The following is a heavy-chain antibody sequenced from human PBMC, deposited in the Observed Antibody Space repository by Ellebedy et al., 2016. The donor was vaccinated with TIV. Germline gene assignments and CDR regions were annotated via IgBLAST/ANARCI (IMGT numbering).Heavy chain of an antibody. D-gene: IGHD4-23*01. J-gene: IGHJ3*02. CDR2: DGGST. Sequence: MPSETLSLTCPVSGGSIPGYYWSWFRQPPGKGLEWIGNDGGSTYYNPSLTSRVTVSVDTFKNQFSLKLTSVTAADTAVYYCAKYTAGGGGWGIWGQGTLVTVSS. CDR1: GGSIPGYY. CDR3: AKYTAGGGGWGI. V-gene: IGHV4-59*08.